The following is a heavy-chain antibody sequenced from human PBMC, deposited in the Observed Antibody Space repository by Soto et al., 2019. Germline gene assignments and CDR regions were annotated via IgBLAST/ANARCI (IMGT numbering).Heavy chain of an antibody. CDR3: AKLTIFGVVIESHGMDV. CDR2: ISGSGGST. D-gene: IGHD3-3*01. Sequence: GGSLRLSCAASGFTFRSYAMSWVRQAPGKGLEWVSAISGSGGSTYYADSVKGRFTISRDNSKNTLYLQMNSLRAEDTAVYYCAKLTIFGVVIESHGMDVWGQGTTVTASS. V-gene: IGHV3-23*01. J-gene: IGHJ6*02. CDR1: GFTFRSYA.